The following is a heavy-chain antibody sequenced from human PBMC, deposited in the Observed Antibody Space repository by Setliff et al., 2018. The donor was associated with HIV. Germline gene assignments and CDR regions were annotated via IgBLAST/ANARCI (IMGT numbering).Heavy chain of an antibody. D-gene: IGHD1-1*01. CDR3: ATVIGWNDATDC. V-gene: IGHV4-34*01. J-gene: IGHJ4*02. CDR1: GESFSTYH. CDR2: INHSGST. Sequence: SETLSLTCAVYGESFSTYHWSWIRQPPGKGLEWIGEINHSGSTNYNSSLKSRVIMSIDTSKNQFSLKLTSVTAADTAVYYCATVIGWNDATDCWGQG.